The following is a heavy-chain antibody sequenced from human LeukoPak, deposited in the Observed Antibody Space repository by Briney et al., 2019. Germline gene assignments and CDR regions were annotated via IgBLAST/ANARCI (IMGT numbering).Heavy chain of an antibody. CDR3: ARDLRYDFYYGMDV. D-gene: IGHD3-3*01. Sequence: GGSLRLSCAASGFTFSSYAMHWVRQAPGKGLEWVAVISYDGSNKYYADSVKGRFTIPRDNSKNTLYLQMNSLRAEDTAVYYCARDLRYDFYYGMDVWGQGTTVTVSS. J-gene: IGHJ6*02. CDR1: GFTFSSYA. V-gene: IGHV3-30*04. CDR2: ISYDGSNK.